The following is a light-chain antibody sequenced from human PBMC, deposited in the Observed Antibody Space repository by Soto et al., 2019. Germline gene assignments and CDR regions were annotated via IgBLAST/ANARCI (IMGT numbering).Light chain of an antibody. CDR3: QSYDSSIPVV. J-gene: IGLJ2*01. V-gene: IGLV6-57*03. Sequence: NFMLTQPHSVSESPGKTVTISCTRSSGSIASNYVQWYQQRPGSAPTTVIYEDNQRPSGVPDRFSGSIGSSSNSASLTISGLKTEDEADYYCQSYDSSIPVVFGGGTKVTVL. CDR2: EDN. CDR1: SGSIASNY.